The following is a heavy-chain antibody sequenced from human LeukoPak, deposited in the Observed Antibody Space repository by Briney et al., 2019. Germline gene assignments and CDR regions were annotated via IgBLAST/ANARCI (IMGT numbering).Heavy chain of an antibody. CDR3: ARDTSSGYYGFAFDI. V-gene: IGHV3-7*01. CDR1: GFTFSSYW. D-gene: IGHD3-22*01. J-gene: IGHJ3*02. CDR2: IKQDGSEK. Sequence: GGSLRLSCAASGFTFSSYWMSWVRQAPGKGLEWVANIKQDGSEKYYVDSVKGRFTISRDNAKNSLYLQMNSLRAEDTAVYYCARDTSSGYYGFAFDIWGQGTMVTVSS.